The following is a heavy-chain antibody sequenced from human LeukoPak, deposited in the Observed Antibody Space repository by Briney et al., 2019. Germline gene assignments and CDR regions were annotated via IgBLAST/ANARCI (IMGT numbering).Heavy chain of an antibody. CDR1: GGSISSYY. V-gene: IGHV4-59*01. CDR2: IYYSGST. CDR3: ARGYYGSSGYQPVYYFDY. Sequence: PSETLSLTCTVSGGSISSYYWSWIRQPTGKGLEWIGYIYYSGSTNYNPSLKSRVTISVDTSKNQYSLKLSSVTAADTAVYYCARGYYGSSGYQPVYYFDYWGQGTLVTVSS. D-gene: IGHD3-22*01. J-gene: IGHJ4*02.